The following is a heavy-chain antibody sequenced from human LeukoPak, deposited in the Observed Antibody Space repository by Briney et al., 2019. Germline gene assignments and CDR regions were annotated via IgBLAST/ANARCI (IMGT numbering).Heavy chain of an antibody. J-gene: IGHJ4*02. CDR3: ARDFDFWSGSPFDY. V-gene: IGHV3-7*01. Sequence: PGGSLRLSCAASGFTFSSYSMNWVRQAPGKGLEWVANIKQDGSEKYYVDSVKGRFTISRDNAKNSLYLQMNSLRAEDTAVYYCARDFDFWSGSPFDYWGQGTLVTVSS. CDR1: GFTFSSYS. D-gene: IGHD3-3*01. CDR2: IKQDGSEK.